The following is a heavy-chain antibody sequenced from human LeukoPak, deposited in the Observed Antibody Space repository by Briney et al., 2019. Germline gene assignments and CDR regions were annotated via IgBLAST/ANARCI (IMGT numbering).Heavy chain of an antibody. CDR2: ISGSGGSA. CDR3: AKSNLKYYFDS. J-gene: IGHJ4*02. V-gene: IGHV3-23*01. CDR1: GFTFSSYA. Sequence: GSLSLSCAASGFTFSSYAMNWVRPAPGKGLEWVSLISGSGGSAYYADSVKGRFTVSRDNSKNTLYLQMNSLRAEDTAVYYCAKSNLKYYFDSWGREPWSPSPQ. D-gene: IGHD6-6*01.